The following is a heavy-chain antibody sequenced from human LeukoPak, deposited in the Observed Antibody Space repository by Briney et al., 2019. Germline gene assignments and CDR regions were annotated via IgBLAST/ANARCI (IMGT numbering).Heavy chain of an antibody. Sequence: GASVKVSCKASGHTFTSYYMHWVRQAPGQGLEWMGIINPSGGSTSYAQEFQGRVTMTRDTSTSTVYMELSSLRSEDTAVYYCARDMYDSSGYFPGLPDYWGQGTLVTVSS. D-gene: IGHD3-22*01. CDR2: INPSGGST. CDR1: GHTFTSYY. V-gene: IGHV1-46*01. J-gene: IGHJ4*02. CDR3: ARDMYDSSGYFPGLPDY.